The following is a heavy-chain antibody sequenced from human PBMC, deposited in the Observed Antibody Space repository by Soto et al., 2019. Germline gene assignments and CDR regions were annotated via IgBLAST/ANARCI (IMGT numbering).Heavy chain of an antibody. CDR2: ISGSGGST. CDR1: GFTFSSYA. V-gene: IGHV3-23*01. CDR3: AKVEDYDFWSGYYCFDP. J-gene: IGHJ5*02. D-gene: IGHD3-3*01. Sequence: GGSLRLSCAASGFTFSSYAMSWVRQAPGKGLEWVSAISGSGGSTYYADSVKGRFTISRDNSKNTLYLQMNSLRAEDTAVYYCAKVEDYDFWSGYYCFDPWGQGTLVTVSS.